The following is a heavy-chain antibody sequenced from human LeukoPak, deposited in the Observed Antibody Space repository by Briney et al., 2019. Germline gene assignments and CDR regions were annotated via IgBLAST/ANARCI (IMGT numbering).Heavy chain of an antibody. J-gene: IGHJ5*02. V-gene: IGHV6-1*01. CDR1: GDSVSSKSAA. Sequence: SQTLSLTCAISGDSVSSKSAAWNWIRQSPSRGLEWLGRTYYRSKWSSGYAESVKSRITINPDTSKNQFSLQLRSVTPEDTAVYYCARVYCSGGSCYFNWFDPWGQGTLVTVSS. CDR3: ARVYCSGGSCYFNWFDP. D-gene: IGHD2-15*01. CDR2: TYYRSKWSS.